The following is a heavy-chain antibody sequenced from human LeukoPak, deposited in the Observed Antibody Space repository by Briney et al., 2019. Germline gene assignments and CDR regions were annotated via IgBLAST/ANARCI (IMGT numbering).Heavy chain of an antibody. J-gene: IGHJ4*02. CDR2: IYYSGST. Sequence: SETLSLTCTVSGGSISSGGYYWSWIRQHPGKGLEWIGYIYYSGSTYYNPSLKSRVTISVDTSKNQFSLKLSSVTAADTAVYYCARGSIAVAGVTHFDYWGQGTLVTVSS. D-gene: IGHD6-19*01. CDR3: ARGSIAVAGVTHFDY. V-gene: IGHV4-31*03. CDR1: GGSISSGGYY.